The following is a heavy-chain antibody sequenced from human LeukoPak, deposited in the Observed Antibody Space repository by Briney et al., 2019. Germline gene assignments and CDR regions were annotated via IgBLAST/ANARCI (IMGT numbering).Heavy chain of an antibody. D-gene: IGHD4-17*01. CDR1: SGSLSSYY. Sequence: SETLSLTCTVSSGSLSSYYWSYIRQSAGRGLEWIGRINTGGTSLYNPSLKSRVTMSIDTSRNQFSLNLNSVTAADTAVYYCASNGDYGLASYYFDYWGQGTLVTVSS. CDR3: ASNGDYGLASYYFDY. CDR2: INTGGTS. J-gene: IGHJ4*02. V-gene: IGHV4-4*07.